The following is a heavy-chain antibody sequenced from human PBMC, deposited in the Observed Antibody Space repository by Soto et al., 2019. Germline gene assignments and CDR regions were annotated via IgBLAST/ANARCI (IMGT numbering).Heavy chain of an antibody. CDR1: GGSISSSSYY. D-gene: IGHD3-9*01. V-gene: IGHV4-39*01. CDR3: ALNPYYDILTGYQYYFDY. J-gene: IGHJ4*02. Sequence: SETLSLTCTVSGGSISSSSYYWGWIRQPPGKGLEWIGSIYYSGSTYYNPSLKSRVTISVDTSKNQFSLKLSSVTAADTAVYYCALNPYYDILTGYQYYFDYWGQGTLVTVSS. CDR2: IYYSGST.